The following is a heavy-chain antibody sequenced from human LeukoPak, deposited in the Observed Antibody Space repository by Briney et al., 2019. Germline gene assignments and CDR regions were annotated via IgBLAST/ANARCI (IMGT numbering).Heavy chain of an antibody. CDR1: GFTFSSYE. CDR2: ISYDGSNK. J-gene: IGHJ3*02. Sequence: PGGSLRLSCAASGFTFSSYEMNWVRQAPGKGLEWVAVISYDGSNKYYADSVKGRFTISRDNSKNTLYLQMNSLRPEDTAVYYCARDRPMIVVADAFDIWGQGTMVTVFS. V-gene: IGHV3-30*03. D-gene: IGHD3-22*01. CDR3: ARDRPMIVVADAFDI.